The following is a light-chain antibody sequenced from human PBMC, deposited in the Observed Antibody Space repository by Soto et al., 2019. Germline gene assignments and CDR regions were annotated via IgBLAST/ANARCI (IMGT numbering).Light chain of an antibody. CDR1: QGISDY. V-gene: IGKV1-9*01. CDR2: GAS. CDR3: QQFNAYPLT. J-gene: IGKJ4*01. Sequence: DIQLTQSPSFLSASVGDRVTISCRASQGISDYLAWYQQKPGKAPKLLIYGASTLQSGVPSRFSGSASGTEFTLTISSLQPEDVATYVCQQFNAYPLTFGGGTKLEIK.